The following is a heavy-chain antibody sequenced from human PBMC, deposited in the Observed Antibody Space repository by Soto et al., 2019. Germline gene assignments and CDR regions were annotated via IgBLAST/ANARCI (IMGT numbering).Heavy chain of an antibody. CDR3: ARGSGVAAAGTKNYYYYGMDV. J-gene: IGHJ6*02. CDR2: IIPIFGTA. D-gene: IGHD6-13*01. CDR1: GGTFSSYA. V-gene: IGHV1-69*13. Sequence: ASVKVSCKASGGTFSSYAISWVRQAPGQGLEWMGGIIPIFGTANYAQKFQGRVTITADESTSTAYMELSSLRSEDTAVYYCARGSGVAAAGTKNYYYYGMDVWGQGTTVTVSS.